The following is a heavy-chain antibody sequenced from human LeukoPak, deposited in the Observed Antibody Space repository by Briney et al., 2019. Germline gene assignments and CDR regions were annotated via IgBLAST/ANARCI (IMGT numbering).Heavy chain of an antibody. CDR2: FDPEDGET. Sequence: ASVKVSCKVSGYTLTELSMHWVRQAPGKGLEWMGGFDPEDGETIYAQKFQGRVTMTEDTSTDTAYMELSSLRSEDTAVYFCARAPNSLGSAWYGYYYYYMDVWGKGTTVTVSS. J-gene: IGHJ6*03. CDR3: ARAPNSLGSAWYGYYYYYMDV. V-gene: IGHV1-24*01. CDR1: GYTLTELS. D-gene: IGHD6-19*01.